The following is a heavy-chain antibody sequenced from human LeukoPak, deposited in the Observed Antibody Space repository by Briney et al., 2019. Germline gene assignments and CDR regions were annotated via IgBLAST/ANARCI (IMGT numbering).Heavy chain of an antibody. CDR1: GDSVSANNAA. V-gene: IGHV6-1*01. J-gene: IGHJ6*02. CDR2: TFYRSKWYH. Sequence: SQTLSLTCAISGDSVSANNAAWTWIRLSSSRGLEWLGRTFYRSKWYHDYGVSVKSRVTINPDTSKNQFSLQMKSVTPDDTAVYYCARDRSAAGISDHYGMDVWGQGTTVTVSS. D-gene: IGHD6-13*01. CDR3: ARDRSAAGISDHYGMDV.